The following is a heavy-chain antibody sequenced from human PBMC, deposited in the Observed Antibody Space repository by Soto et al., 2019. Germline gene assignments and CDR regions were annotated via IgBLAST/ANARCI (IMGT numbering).Heavy chain of an antibody. CDR3: ARQRYCSGGSCYTHDAFDV. CDR2: IFYSGTT. D-gene: IGHD2-15*01. J-gene: IGHJ3*01. CDR1: DGSTSSSNYY. Sequence: SETLSLTCVVSDGSTSSSNYYWGWIRQPPGKGLEWIGSIFYSGTTYYNPSLRSRVTISIDTSKNQFSLKLSSVTAADTALYYCARQRYCSGGSCYTHDAFDVWGQGTMVTVSS. V-gene: IGHV4-39*01.